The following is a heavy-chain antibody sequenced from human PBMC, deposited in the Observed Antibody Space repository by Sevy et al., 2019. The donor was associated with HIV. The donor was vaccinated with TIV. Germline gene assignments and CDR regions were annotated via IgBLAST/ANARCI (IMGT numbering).Heavy chain of an antibody. V-gene: IGHV3-30-3*01. J-gene: IGHJ1*01. CDR3: ALERLSSIVAEYFQN. CDR1: GFTFNRYS. D-gene: IGHD1-1*01. CDR2: ISFDATNK. Sequence: GGCLRLSCAASGFTFNRYSMHWVRQAPGKGLEWVATISFDATNKHYPDSVKGRFTISRDNFQNSLFLQMDSLRPEDTAVYYCALERLSSIVAEYFQNWGQGTLVTVSS.